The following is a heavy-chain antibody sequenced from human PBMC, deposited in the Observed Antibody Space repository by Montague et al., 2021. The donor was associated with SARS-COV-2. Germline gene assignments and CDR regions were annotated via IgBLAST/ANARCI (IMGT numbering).Heavy chain of an antibody. V-gene: IGHV3-33*01. CDR2: MWFDGTNK. Sequence: SLRLSCAASGFTFSDFGMHWVRQAPGKGLEWVAVMWFDGTNKYYADSVKGRFTVSRDNSKNTLYLQMNSLRAEDAAVYYCARAQGASSWISQGMDVWGQGTTVTVSS. J-gene: IGHJ6*02. D-gene: IGHD6-13*01. CDR1: GFTFSDFG. CDR3: ARAQGASSWISQGMDV.